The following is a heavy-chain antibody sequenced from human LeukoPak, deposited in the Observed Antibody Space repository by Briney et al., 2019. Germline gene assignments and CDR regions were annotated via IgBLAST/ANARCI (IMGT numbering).Heavy chain of an antibody. CDR3: ARGALGIAVAGSSLDFDY. Sequence: GGSLRLSCAASGFTFSSYSMNWVRQAPGKGLEWVSSISSSSSYIYYADSVKGRFTNSRDNAKNSLYLQMNSLRAEDTAVYYCARGALGIAVAGSSLDFDYWGQGTLVTVSS. V-gene: IGHV3-21*01. J-gene: IGHJ4*02. D-gene: IGHD6-19*01. CDR1: GFTFSSYS. CDR2: ISSSSSYI.